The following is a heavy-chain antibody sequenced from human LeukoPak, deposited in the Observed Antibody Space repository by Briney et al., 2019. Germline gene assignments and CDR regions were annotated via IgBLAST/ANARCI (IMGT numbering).Heavy chain of an antibody. CDR1: GGSFSGYS. CDR3: ARCDSGGWFFDS. CDR2: INQSGST. Sequence: SETLSLTCAVSGGSFSGYSWNWIRQPPGKGLEWLGEINQSGSTKYNPSLKSRVTISIDTSKSQFSMRLNSVTAADTALYYCARCDSGGWFFDSWGQGALVTVSS. J-gene: IGHJ5*01. V-gene: IGHV4-34*01. D-gene: IGHD6-19*01.